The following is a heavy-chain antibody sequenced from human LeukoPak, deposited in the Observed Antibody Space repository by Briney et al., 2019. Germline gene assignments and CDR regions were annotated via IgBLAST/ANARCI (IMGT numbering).Heavy chain of an antibody. J-gene: IGHJ3*02. V-gene: IGHV4-34*01. D-gene: IGHD2-2*01. Sequence: PSETLSLTCAVYGGSFSGYYWSWIRQPPGKGLEWIGEINHRGSTNYNPSLQSRVTISVDTSKNQFSLKLSSVTAADTAVYYCARGAVVVGAFDIWGQGTMVTVSS. CDR1: GGSFSGYY. CDR2: INHRGST. CDR3: ARGAVVVGAFDI.